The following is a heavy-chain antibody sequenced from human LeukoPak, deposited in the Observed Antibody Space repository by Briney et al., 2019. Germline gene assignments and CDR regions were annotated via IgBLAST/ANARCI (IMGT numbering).Heavy chain of an antibody. D-gene: IGHD2-2*01. CDR2: ISYSGST. CDR3: ARQAYCSSTNCYPFDY. V-gene: IGHV4-59*08. J-gene: IGHJ4*02. CDR1: GGSISSYY. Sequence: SETRSLTCTVPGGSISSYYWSWIRQPPGKGLEWIGWISYSGSTNYNPSLKSRVTISLDTSKNQFSLKLSSVTAADTAVYYCARQAYCSSTNCYPFDYWGQGTLVTVSS.